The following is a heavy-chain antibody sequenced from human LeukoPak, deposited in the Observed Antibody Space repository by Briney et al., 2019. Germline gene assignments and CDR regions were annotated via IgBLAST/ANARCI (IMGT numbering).Heavy chain of an antibody. D-gene: IGHD3-22*01. CDR1: GFTFSSYA. J-gene: IGHJ4*02. CDR2: ISYDGSDK. CDR3: AGAIVGVDY. V-gene: IGHV3-30-3*01. Sequence: GGSLRLSCAASGFTFSSYAMHWVRQAPGKGLEWVAVISYDGSDKYYADSVKGRFTISRDNSKNTLYLQMNSLRAEDTAVYYCAGAIVGVDYWGQGTLVTVSS.